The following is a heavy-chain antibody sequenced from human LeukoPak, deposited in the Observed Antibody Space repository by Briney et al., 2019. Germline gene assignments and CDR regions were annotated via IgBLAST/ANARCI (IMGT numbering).Heavy chain of an antibody. V-gene: IGHV4-59*01. Sequence: KTSETLSLTCTVSGGSISSYYWSWIRQPPGKGLEWIGYMYYSGSTTYNPSLKSRVTISVDTSKNQFSLKLNSVTAAASAVYYCARSDYSGSGTYTEFDAFDIWGQGTMVTVAS. CDR1: GGSISSYY. CDR3: ARSDYSGSGTYTEFDAFDI. CDR2: MYYSGST. J-gene: IGHJ3*02. D-gene: IGHD3-10*01.